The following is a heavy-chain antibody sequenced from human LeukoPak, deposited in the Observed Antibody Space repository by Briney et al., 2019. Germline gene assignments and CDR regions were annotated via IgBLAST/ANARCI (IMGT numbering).Heavy chain of an antibody. CDR2: ISGNGDST. Sequence: PGGSLRLSCAASGFTFSSYAMSWVRQAPGKGLEWVSVISGNGDSTYFIDSVKGRFTISRDNSKNTLDLQMNSLRVEDTAVYYCARNLAASGSYYIDYWGQGTPVTVSS. D-gene: IGHD1-26*01. CDR3: ARNLAASGSYYIDY. J-gene: IGHJ4*02. V-gene: IGHV3-23*01. CDR1: GFTFSSYA.